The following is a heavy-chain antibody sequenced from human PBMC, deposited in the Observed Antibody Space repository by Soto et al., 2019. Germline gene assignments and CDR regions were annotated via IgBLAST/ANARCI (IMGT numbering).Heavy chain of an antibody. J-gene: IGHJ4*02. CDR1: GFTFSIYG. CDR3: ARVFDTYYFDS. Sequence: PGGSLRLSCAASGFTFSIYGMHWVRQAPGKGLEWVTVISFDGKNKYYADSVKGRFTISRDDSKNTLYLQMNSLRAEDTAVYYCARVFDTYYFDSWGQGNMVTVSS. V-gene: IGHV3-30*12. CDR2: ISFDGKNK. D-gene: IGHD3-9*01.